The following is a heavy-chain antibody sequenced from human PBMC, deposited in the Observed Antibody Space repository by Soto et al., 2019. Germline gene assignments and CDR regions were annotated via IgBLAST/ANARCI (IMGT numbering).Heavy chain of an antibody. D-gene: IGHD1-7*01. CDR3: ACMSNNCNYHNYYYYYMDV. CDR2: MNPNSGNT. CDR1: GYTFTSYD. Sequence: ASVKVSCKASGYTFTSYDMNWVRQATGQGLEWMGWMNPNSGNTGYAQKFQGRVTMTRNTSISTAYMELSRLRSGDTAVYYCACMSNNCNYHNYYYYYMDVWGKGTTVTVSS. J-gene: IGHJ6*03. V-gene: IGHV1-8*01.